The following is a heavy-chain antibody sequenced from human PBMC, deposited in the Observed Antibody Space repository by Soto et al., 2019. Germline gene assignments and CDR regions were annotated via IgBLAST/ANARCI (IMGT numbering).Heavy chain of an antibody. J-gene: IGHJ5*02. Sequence: VGSLRLSCAASGFTFSSYAMSWVRQAPGKGLEWVSAISGSGGSTYYADSVKGRFTISRDNSKNTLYLQMNSLRAEDTAVYYCAKDIINNWNYGDRFDPWGQGTLVTVSS. V-gene: IGHV3-23*01. D-gene: IGHD1-7*01. CDR1: GFTFSSYA. CDR3: AKDIINNWNYGDRFDP. CDR2: ISGSGGST.